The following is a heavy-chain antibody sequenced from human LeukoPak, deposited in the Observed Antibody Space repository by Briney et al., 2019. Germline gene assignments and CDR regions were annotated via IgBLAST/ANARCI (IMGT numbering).Heavy chain of an antibody. D-gene: IGHD1-7*01. Sequence: WASVKVSCKTSGYTFTGYYMHWVRQAPGQGLEWMGWISPTSGDTRYAQKFQGRVAMTRDTSISTAYMELSRLRSDDTAVYYCVRDGLNWNYDYWGQGTLVAVSP. J-gene: IGHJ4*02. V-gene: IGHV1-2*02. CDR2: ISPTSGDT. CDR1: GYTFTGYY. CDR3: VRDGLNWNYDY.